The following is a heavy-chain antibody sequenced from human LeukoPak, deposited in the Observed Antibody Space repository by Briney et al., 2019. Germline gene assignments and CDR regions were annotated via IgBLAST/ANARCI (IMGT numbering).Heavy chain of an antibody. J-gene: IGHJ3*02. CDR2: INPHSGGT. CDR1: GYTFTAYY. Sequence: GASVKVSCKASGYTFTAYYIHWVRQAPGQGLEWMGWINPHSGGTNYAQKFQGRVTMTRDTSISTAYMELSRLRSDDTAVYYCARGGTMPWDAFDIWGQGTMVTVSS. D-gene: IGHD1-26*01. V-gene: IGHV1-2*02. CDR3: ARGGTMPWDAFDI.